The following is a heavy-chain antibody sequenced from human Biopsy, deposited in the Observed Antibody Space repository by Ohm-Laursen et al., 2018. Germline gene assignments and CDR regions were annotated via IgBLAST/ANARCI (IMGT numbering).Heavy chain of an antibody. CDR3: AGDINNWNVNY. CDR2: FAPDNGKT. V-gene: IGHV1-24*01. D-gene: IGHD1-20*01. J-gene: IGHJ4*02. CDR1: GYTLTYLS. Sequence: GSSVTASCQVSGYTLTYLSMHWVRQAPGKGLDWMGGFAPDNGKTSYAQKFQGRVTMTEDTSTDTAYMELSNLRSEDTAVYYCAGDINNWNVNYWGQGTLVIVSS.